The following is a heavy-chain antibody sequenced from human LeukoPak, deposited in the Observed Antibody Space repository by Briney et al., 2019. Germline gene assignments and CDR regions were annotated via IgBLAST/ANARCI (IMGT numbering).Heavy chain of an antibody. V-gene: IGHV3-23*01. CDR1: GFTFSSHE. Sequence: GGSLRLSCAASGFTFSSHEMSWVRQAPGKGLEWVAVASRNGEATDYRGSVKGRLTISRDNSKNMVYLEMNSLRAEDTAIYYCAREMVTAQRYFDYWGQGTPVTVSS. CDR3: AREMVTAQRYFDY. D-gene: IGHD2-21*02. J-gene: IGHJ4*02. CDR2: ASRNGEAT.